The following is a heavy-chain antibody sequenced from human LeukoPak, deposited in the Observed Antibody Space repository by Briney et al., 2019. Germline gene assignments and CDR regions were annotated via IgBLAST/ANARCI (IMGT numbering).Heavy chain of an antibody. CDR1: GGSFSGYY. Sequence: PETLSLTCAVYGGSFSGYYWSWIRQPPGKGLEWIGEVNHSGSTNYNPSLKSRVTISADTSKNQFSLRLSSVTAADTAVYYCARVRGAAAIDYWGQGTLVTVSS. J-gene: IGHJ4*02. V-gene: IGHV4-34*01. CDR2: VNHSGST. CDR3: ARVRGAAAIDY. D-gene: IGHD6-25*01.